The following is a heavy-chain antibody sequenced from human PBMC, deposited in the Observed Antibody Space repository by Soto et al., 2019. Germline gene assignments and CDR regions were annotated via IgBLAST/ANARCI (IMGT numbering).Heavy chain of an antibody. CDR2: INHSGST. D-gene: IGHD5-12*01. V-gene: IGHV4-34*01. J-gene: IGHJ3*02. Sequence: PSETLSLTCAVYGGSFSGYYWSWIRQPPGKGLEWIGEINHSGSTNYNPSLKSRVTISVDTSKNQFSLKLSSVTAADTAVYNCARPTWINTPVDAFDIWGQGTMVTVSS. CDR1: GGSFSGYY. CDR3: ARPTWINTPVDAFDI.